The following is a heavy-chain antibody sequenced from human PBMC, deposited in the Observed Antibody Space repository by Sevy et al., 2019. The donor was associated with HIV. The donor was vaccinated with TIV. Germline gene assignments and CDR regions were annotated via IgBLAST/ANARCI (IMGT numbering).Heavy chain of an antibody. Sequence: GGSLRLSCAASGFTFSSYAMSWVRQAPGKGLEWVSAIMGSGGSTYYADSVKGRFTISRDNSKNMLYLQMNSLRAEDTAVYYCAKGGGYGEWDYYYGMDVWGQGTTVTVSS. D-gene: IGHD3-10*01. V-gene: IGHV3-23*01. CDR1: GFTFSSYA. CDR3: AKGGGYGEWDYYYGMDV. CDR2: IMGSGGST. J-gene: IGHJ6*02.